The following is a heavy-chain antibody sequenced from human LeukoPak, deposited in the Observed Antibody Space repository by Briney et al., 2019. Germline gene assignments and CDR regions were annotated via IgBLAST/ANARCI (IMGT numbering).Heavy chain of an antibody. J-gene: IGHJ4*02. CDR3: ARVLAAAGTFDF. Sequence: PSQTLSLTCAISGDSVSSNSAAWNWIRQSPSRGLEWLGRTYYRSKWYNDYAVSVKSRIIINPDISKNQFSLQLNSVTPEDTAMYYWARVLAAAGTFDFWGRGSLVTVSS. CDR1: GDSVSSNSAA. V-gene: IGHV6-1*01. D-gene: IGHD6-13*01. CDR2: TYYRSKWYN.